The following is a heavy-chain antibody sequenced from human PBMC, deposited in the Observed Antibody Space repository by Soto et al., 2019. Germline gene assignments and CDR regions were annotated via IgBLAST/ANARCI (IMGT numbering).Heavy chain of an antibody. Sequence: PSETLSLTCTVSGGSISTFYWSWIRQPPGKGLEWIGYIYYSGSTNYNPSLKSRVTISLHTSKNQFSLNLTSLTAADTAVYYCAGSSTGTYRKFDHWGQGTLFTVSS. CDR3: AGSSTGTYRKFDH. CDR1: GGSISTFY. D-gene: IGHD1-1*01. V-gene: IGHV4-59*08. CDR2: IYYSGST. J-gene: IGHJ4*02.